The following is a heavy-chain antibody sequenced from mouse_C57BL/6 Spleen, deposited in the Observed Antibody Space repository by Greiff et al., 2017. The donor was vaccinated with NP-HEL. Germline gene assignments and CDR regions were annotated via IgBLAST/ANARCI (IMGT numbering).Heavy chain of an antibody. J-gene: IGHJ3*01. CDR3: ARDQVLRPFAY. CDR2: ISYDGSN. CDR1: GYSITSGYY. Sequence: VQLKESGPGLVKPSQSLSLTCSVTGYSITSGYYWNWIRQFPGNKLEWMGYISYDGSNNYNPSLKNRISITRDTSKNQFFLKLNSVTTEDTATYYCARDQVLRPFAYWGQGTLVTVSA. D-gene: IGHD1-2*01. V-gene: IGHV3-6*01.